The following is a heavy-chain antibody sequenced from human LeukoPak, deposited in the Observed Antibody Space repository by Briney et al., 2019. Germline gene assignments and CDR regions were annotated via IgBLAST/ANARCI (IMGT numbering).Heavy chain of an antibody. D-gene: IGHD3-22*01. CDR1: GYSFTIFD. CDR3: ARDHYYDSSGYSPPYYFDY. Sequence: ASVKVSCKASGYSFTIFDINWVRQASGQGLEWIEWMNSNSGSTGYAQKFQGSVTMTRNTSIGTVYMELSSLRSEDTAVYYCARDHYYDSSGYSPPYYFDYWGQGTLVTVSS. CDR2: MNSNSGST. J-gene: IGHJ4*02. V-gene: IGHV1-8*01.